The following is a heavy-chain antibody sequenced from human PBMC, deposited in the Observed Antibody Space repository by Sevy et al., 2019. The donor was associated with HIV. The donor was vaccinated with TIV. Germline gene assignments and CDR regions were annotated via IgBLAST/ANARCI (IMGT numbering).Heavy chain of an antibody. CDR3: ARVSSGWPRGWFDP. CDR1: GGTFSSYA. J-gene: IGHJ5*02. Sequence: ASVKVSCKASGGTFSSYAISWVRQAPGQGLEWMGGIIPIFGTANYAQKFQGRVTITTDKSTITAYMELSSLRSEDTAVYYCARVSSGWPRGWFDPWGQGTLVTVSS. V-gene: IGHV1-69*05. CDR2: IIPIFGTA. D-gene: IGHD6-19*01.